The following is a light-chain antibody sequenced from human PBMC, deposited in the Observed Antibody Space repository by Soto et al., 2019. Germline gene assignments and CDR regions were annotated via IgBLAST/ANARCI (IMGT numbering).Light chain of an antibody. CDR2: EVS. V-gene: IGLV2-14*01. J-gene: IGLJ1*01. Sequence: QSVLTQPASVSGSLGQSITISCTGTSSDVGAYNYVSWYQQHPGRAPKLIISEVSNRPSGVSNRFFGSKSGNAASLTISGLQAEDEADYYCSSYTSRSSHYVFGTGTKVTVL. CDR3: SSYTSRSSHYV. CDR1: SSDVGAYNY.